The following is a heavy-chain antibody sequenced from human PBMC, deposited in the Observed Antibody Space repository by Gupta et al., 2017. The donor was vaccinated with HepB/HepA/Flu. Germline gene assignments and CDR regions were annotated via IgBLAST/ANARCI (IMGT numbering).Heavy chain of an antibody. CDR2: IGTDLRT. V-gene: IGHV3-23*01. CDR1: GFTFGGNA. D-gene: IGHD3-3*02. CDR3: VKDLHFWSAMDV. J-gene: IGHJ6*03. Sequence: EVQLLESGGGLVQPGGSLRLSCAASGFTFGGNAMSWVRQAPGKGLEWVSGIGTDLRTHYADSVRGLFTISRDNSKNTVYLQMNSLTVEDTAVYYCVKDLHFWSAMDVWGKGTTVTVSS.